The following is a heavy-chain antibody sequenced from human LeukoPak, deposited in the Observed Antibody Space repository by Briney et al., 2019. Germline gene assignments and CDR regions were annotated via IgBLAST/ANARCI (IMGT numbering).Heavy chain of an antibody. CDR3: ARDGGDGSGYSYYDY. J-gene: IGHJ4*02. V-gene: IGHV1-46*04. CDR1: GYTFTTSH. Sequence: ASVKVSCKASGYTFTTSHMHWVRQAPGQGLEWMGIIIPSGGSTSYAQKLQGRVTMTSDTSTSTAYMELSSLKSEDTAVYYCARDGGDGSGYSYYDYWGQGTLVTVSS. CDR2: IIPSGGST. D-gene: IGHD3-22*01.